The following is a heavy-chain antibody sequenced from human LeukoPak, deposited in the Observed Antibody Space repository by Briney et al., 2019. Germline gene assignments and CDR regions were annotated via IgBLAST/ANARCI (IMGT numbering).Heavy chain of an antibody. CDR2: TYYRSKWYN. Sequence: SQTLSLTCAISGDSVSSNSAAWNWIRQSPSRGLEWLGRTYYRSKWYNGYAVSVKSRITINPDTSKNQFSLQLNSVTPEDTAVYYCARDGYSSSWYPPYYYYYYGMDVWGQGTTVTVSS. CDR1: GDSVSSNSAA. D-gene: IGHD6-13*01. V-gene: IGHV6-1*01. J-gene: IGHJ6*02. CDR3: ARDGYSSSWYPPYYYYYYGMDV.